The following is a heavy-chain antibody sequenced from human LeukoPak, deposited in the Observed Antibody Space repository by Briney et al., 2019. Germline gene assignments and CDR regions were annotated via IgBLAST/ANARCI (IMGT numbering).Heavy chain of an antibody. J-gene: IGHJ4*02. CDR1: GGSISSYY. D-gene: IGHD3-22*01. CDR2: IYTSGST. V-gene: IGHV4-4*07. CDR3: ARTYYYDSSGPSGYYFDY. Sequence: SETLSLTCTVSGGSISSYYWSWIRQPAGKGLEWIGRIYTSGSTNYNPSLKSRVTMSVGTSKNQFSLKLSSVTAADTAVYYCARTYYYDSSGPSGYYFDYWGQGTLVTVSS.